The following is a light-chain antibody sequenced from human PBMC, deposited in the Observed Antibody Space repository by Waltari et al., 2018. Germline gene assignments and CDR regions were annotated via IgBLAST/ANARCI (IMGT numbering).Light chain of an antibody. CDR3: QSADHSGNVV. V-gene: IGLV3-25*03. Sequence: SYELTQPPSVSVSPGQTARITCSGDALPKQYASWYQQKPGQAPVVVIYRDKERPSGIPERCSGASSGTTVTLTISGVQAEDEADYYCQSADHSGNVVFGGGTNLAVL. J-gene: IGLJ2*01. CDR1: ALPKQY. CDR2: RDK.